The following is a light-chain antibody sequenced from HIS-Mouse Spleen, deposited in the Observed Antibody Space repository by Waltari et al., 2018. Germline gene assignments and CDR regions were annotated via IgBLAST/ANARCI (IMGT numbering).Light chain of an antibody. CDR2: EGS. J-gene: IGLJ3*02. CDR1: SSDVGSYNP. CDR3: CSYAGSSTWV. V-gene: IGLV2-23*01. Sequence: QSALTQPASVSGSPGQSITISCTGTSSDVGSYNPFPWYQQHPGKAPKLMIYEGSKRPSGVSNRFSGSKSGNTASLTISGLQAEDEADYYCCSYAGSSTWVFGGGTKLTVL.